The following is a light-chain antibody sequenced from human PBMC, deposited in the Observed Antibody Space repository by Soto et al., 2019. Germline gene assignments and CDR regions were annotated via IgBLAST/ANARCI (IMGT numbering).Light chain of an antibody. CDR3: QQANSFPDT. CDR1: QDISTW. CDR2: TAS. J-gene: IGKJ2*01. V-gene: IGKV1-12*01. Sequence: DIQMTQSPSFVSASVGDRVTITCRASQDISTWLAWYQQKPGRAPNLLIYTASSLQSGVPSRFSGSGSGTDFTLTISSLQPEDFATYYCQQANSFPDTFGQGTKLEIK.